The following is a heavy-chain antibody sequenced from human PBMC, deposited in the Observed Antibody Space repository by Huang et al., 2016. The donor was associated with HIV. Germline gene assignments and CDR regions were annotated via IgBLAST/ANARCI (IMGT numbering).Heavy chain of an antibody. J-gene: IGHJ4*02. Sequence: QLQLQESGPGLVRPSEILSLICTVSGGSITDSNYYWGWLRQPPGKGLEWIGSIYYSGDTDYNSSLKSRVTMSVDTSKNRFSLDIRSVAVADTAIYYCARHFGSWSGYFDSWGQGTLVPVSS. CDR3: ARHFGSWSGYFDS. D-gene: IGHD3-10*01. CDR1: GGSITDSNYY. V-gene: IGHV4-39*01. CDR2: IYYSGDT.